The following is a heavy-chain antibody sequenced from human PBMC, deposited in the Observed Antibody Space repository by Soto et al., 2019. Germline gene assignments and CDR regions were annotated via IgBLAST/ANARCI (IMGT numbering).Heavy chain of an antibody. D-gene: IGHD6-19*01. J-gene: IGHJ6*02. V-gene: IGHV3-15*07. CDR3: TTVRYRGWLVLLRYGMDV. CDR1: GFTFSNAW. CDR2: IKSNTDGGTT. Sequence: EVQLVESGGGLVKPGGSLRLSCAASGFTFSNAWMNWVRQAPGKGLEWVGRIKSNTDGGTTDYAAPVKGRFTISRDDSKNTLYLQKNSLKTEDTAVYYRTTVRYRGWLVLLRYGMDVWGQGTTVTVSS.